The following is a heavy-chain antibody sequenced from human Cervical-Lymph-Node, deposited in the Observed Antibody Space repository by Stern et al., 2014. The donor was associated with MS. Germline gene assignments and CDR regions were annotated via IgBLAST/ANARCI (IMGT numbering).Heavy chain of an antibody. V-gene: IGHV3-53*01. CDR2: ITNDGST. CDR1: GFTVSRDY. Sequence: EVQLVESGGGVIQPGGSLRLSCTASGFTVSRDYMTWVRQAPGQGLEWVALITNDGSTFYTASVKGRFTISRDDSKNTVYLHMTSLRAEDTAMYYCARDTSSPERSDWWGQGTLVTVSS. CDR3: ARDTSSPERSDW. J-gene: IGHJ4*02. D-gene: IGHD1-1*01.